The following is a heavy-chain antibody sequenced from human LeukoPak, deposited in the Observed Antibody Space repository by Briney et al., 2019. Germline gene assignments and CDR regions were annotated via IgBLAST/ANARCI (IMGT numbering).Heavy chain of an antibody. J-gene: IGHJ5*02. CDR1: GGSIRSSYYY. CDR3: ARGLRSKGCWFDP. CDR2: INHSGST. D-gene: IGHD3-3*01. Sequence: SETLSLTCTVSGGSIRSSYYYWSWIRQPPGKGLEWIGEINHSGSTNYNPSLKSRVTISVDTSKNQFSLKLSSVTAADTAVYYCARGLRSKGCWFDPWGQGTLVTVSS. V-gene: IGHV4-39*07.